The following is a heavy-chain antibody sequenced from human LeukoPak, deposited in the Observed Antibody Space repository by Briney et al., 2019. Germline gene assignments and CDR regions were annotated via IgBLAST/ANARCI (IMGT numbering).Heavy chain of an antibody. CDR2: IKGGRSEK. V-gene: IGHV3-7*01. CDR3: VPGGDVDY. D-gene: IGHD3-10*01. J-gene: IGHJ4*02. CDR1: GFTFSSYW. Sequence: AGYLRLYCEASGFTFSSYWRARVPQVQGKGREWVTNIKGGRSEKHYVDSLRGRFTNYRDNAKNSLYLRMNDLRYEDTAVYHCVPGGDVDYFGQGTLVTVPS.